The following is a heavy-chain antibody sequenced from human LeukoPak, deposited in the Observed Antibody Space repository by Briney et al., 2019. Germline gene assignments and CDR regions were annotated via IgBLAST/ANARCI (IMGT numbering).Heavy chain of an antibody. J-gene: IGHJ6*03. CDR3: ASIMQYYYYMDV. CDR1: GFTVSSNY. CDR2: IYSGGST. Sequence: PGGSQRLSCAASGFTVSSNYMSWVRQAPGKGLEWVSVIYSGGSTYYADSVKGRFTISRDNSKNTLYLQMNSLRAEDTAVYYCASIMQYYYYMDVWGKGTTVTVSS. V-gene: IGHV3-53*01.